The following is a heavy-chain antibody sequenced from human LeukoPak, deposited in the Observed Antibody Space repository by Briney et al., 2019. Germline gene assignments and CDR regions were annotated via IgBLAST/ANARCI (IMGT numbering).Heavy chain of an antibody. CDR1: GFSFSTYW. D-gene: IGHD6-19*01. J-gene: IGHJ4*02. V-gene: IGHV3-7*01. Sequence: GGSLRLSCVASGFSFSTYWMTWVRQAPGKGLEWVANIKQDGSEKYYVDSVKGRFTSSRDNAKNSLYLQMNRLRAEDTAVYYCARDKQYSSGWYEGYWGQGTLVTVSS. CDR2: IKQDGSEK. CDR3: ARDKQYSSGWYEGY.